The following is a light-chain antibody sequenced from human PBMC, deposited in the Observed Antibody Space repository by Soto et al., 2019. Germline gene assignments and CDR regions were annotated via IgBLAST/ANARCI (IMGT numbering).Light chain of an antibody. V-gene: IGLV1-40*01. J-gene: IGLJ2*01. CDR3: QSYDSTLSVV. CDR1: SSNIGAGYD. Sequence: QSVLTQPPSVSGAPGQRVTISCTGSSSNIGAGYDVHWYQQLPGTAPKLLIYGNNNRPSGVPDRFSGSKSGTSASLAITGLQAEDEADYYCQSYDSTLSVVFGRGTKLTVL. CDR2: GNN.